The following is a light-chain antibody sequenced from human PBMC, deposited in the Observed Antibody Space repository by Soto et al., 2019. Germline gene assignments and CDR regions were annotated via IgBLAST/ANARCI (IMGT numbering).Light chain of an antibody. CDR2: GAS. Sequence: EIVMTQSPATLSVSPGERATLFCRASQSVSSNLAWYQQKPGQAPRLLIYGASTRATGIPARFSGSGSGTEFTLTISSLQSEDFAVYYCQQYNNWPFTFGPGTKVDI. V-gene: IGKV3-15*01. CDR1: QSVSSN. CDR3: QQYNNWPFT. J-gene: IGKJ3*01.